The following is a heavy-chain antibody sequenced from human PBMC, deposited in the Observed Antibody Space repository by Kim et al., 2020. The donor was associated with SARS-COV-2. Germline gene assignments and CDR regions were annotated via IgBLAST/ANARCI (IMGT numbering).Heavy chain of an antibody. V-gene: IGHV3-7*01. CDR1: GFTFSSYW. Sequence: GGSLRLSCAASGFTFSSYWMSWVRQAPGKGLEWVANIKQDGSEKYYVDPVKGRFTISRDNAKNSLYLQMNSLRAEDTAVYDCGRDFRAMIRGYYYYGMDVWGQGTTVTVSS. CDR2: IKQDGSEK. CDR3: GRDFRAMIRGYYYYGMDV. D-gene: IGHD3-10*01. J-gene: IGHJ6*02.